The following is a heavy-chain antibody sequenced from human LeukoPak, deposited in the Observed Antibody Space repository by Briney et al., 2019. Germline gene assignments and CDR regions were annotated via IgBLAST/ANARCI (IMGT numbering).Heavy chain of an antibody. D-gene: IGHD3-16*01. Sequence: GGSLRLSCIVSGIPFSDAWMSWVRQAPGQGLEWVGRMRNKRGGGTTDYAAPVKGRFTTSRDDSRNTLYLQMDSLQIEDTAVYYCTWMTTFFTVDFWGQGTRVTVSS. V-gene: IGHV3-15*01. CDR3: TWMTTFFTVDF. CDR1: GIPFSDAW. J-gene: IGHJ4*02. CDR2: MRNKRGGGTT.